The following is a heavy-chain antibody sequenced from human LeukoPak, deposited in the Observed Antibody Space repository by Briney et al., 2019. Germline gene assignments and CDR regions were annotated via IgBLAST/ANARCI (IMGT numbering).Heavy chain of an antibody. CDR1: GFTFSDYW. CDR3: ARDPYSGNYGNYYYYYMDV. V-gene: IGHV3-7*01. Sequence: PGGSLRLSCEGAGFTFSDYWMSWVRQAPGKGLEWVANIKRNGIEKYYADSVRGRFTISRDNAKNSLYLQMNSLGPEDTAVYYCARDPYSGNYGNYYYYYMDVWGKGTTVTISS. D-gene: IGHD1-26*01. CDR2: IKRNGIEK. J-gene: IGHJ6*03.